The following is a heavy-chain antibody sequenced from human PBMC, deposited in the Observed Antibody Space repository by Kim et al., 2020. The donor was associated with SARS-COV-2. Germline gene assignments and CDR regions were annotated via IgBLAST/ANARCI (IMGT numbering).Heavy chain of an antibody. D-gene: IGHD6-13*01. Sequence: YSPSFQGQVTISADKSISTAYLQWSSLKASDTAMYYCARQRGAAANWFDPWGQGTLVTVSS. V-gene: IGHV5-51*01. CDR3: ARQRGAAANWFDP. J-gene: IGHJ5*02.